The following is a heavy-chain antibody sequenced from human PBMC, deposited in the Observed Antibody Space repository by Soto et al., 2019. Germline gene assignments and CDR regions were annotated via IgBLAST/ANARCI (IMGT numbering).Heavy chain of an antibody. J-gene: IGHJ4*02. D-gene: IGHD3-10*01. CDR3: ARDCSMAKCTGNFDY. CDR1: GGPISSDSYY. V-gene: IGHV4-31*03. Sequence: QVQLQESGPGLVKPSQTLSLTCTVSGGPISSDSYYWSWIRQHPGKGLEWIGYIYYSGTTYDNPSLRSRVTISVDTSKNQFSLKLSCVTAADTDVYYCARDCSMAKCTGNFDYWGQGTLVTVSS. CDR2: IYYSGTT.